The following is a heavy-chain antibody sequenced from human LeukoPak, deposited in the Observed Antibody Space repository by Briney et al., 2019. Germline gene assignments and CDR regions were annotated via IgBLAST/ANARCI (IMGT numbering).Heavy chain of an antibody. CDR3: ARDRAAFGVVQVGY. D-gene: IGHD3-3*01. CDR1: TFTFSRYW. Sequence: PGGSLRLSCAASTFTFSRYWMHWVRQAPGKGLVWVSRINSVGTNTYYADSVKGRFTISRDNTKSTLYLQMNSLRTEDTAVYYCARDRAAFGVVQVGYWGQGTLVTVSS. J-gene: IGHJ4*02. CDR2: INSVGTNT. V-gene: IGHV3-74*01.